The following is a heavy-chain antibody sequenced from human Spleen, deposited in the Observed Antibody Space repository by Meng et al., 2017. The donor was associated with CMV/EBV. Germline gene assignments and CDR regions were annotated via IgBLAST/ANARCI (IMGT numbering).Heavy chain of an antibody. J-gene: IGHJ5*02. V-gene: IGHV3-23*01. D-gene: IGHD2-2*03. Sequence: GYPLSSYAMSWVRQAPGKGMGWVSSISGSVGNTYYADSVKGRFTVSRDNSGDTLYLQMNSLRAEDTAVYYCAREEAMVGYYTNWFDAWGQGTLVTVSS. CDR3: AREEAMVGYYTNWFDA. CDR2: ISGSVGNT. CDR1: GYPLSSYA.